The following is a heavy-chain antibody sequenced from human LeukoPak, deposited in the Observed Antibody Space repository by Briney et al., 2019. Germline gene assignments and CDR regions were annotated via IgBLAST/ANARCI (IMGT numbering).Heavy chain of an antibody. J-gene: IGHJ5*02. CDR1: GGSFSGYY. CDR3: ARHGGSPLWFDP. CDR2: INHSGST. Sequence: SETLSLTCAVYGGSFSGYYWSWIRQPPGKGLEWIGEINHSGSTNYNPSLKSRVTISVDTSKNQFSLKLSSVTAADTAVYYCARHGGSPLWFDPWGQGTLVTVSS. V-gene: IGHV4-34*01. D-gene: IGHD1-26*01.